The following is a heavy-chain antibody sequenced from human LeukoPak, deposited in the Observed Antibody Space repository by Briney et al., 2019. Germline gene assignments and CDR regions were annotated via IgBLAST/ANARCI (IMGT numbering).Heavy chain of an antibody. CDR3: AKGRAVTTFPYYMDV. D-gene: IGHD4-17*01. CDR2: ISGSGGST. CDR1: GFTFSSYA. J-gene: IGHJ6*03. V-gene: IGHV3-23*01. Sequence: GGSLRLSCAASGFTFSSYAMSWVRQAPGKGLEWVSAISGSGGSTYYADSVKGRFTISRDNSKNTLYLQMNSLRAEDTAVYYCAKGRAVTTFPYYMDVWGKGTTVTVSS.